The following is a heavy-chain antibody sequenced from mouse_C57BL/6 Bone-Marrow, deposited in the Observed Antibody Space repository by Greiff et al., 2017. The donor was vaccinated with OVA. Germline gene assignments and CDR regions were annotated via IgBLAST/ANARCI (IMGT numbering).Heavy chain of an antibody. CDR1: GFNIKDYY. CDR2: IDPEDGDT. V-gene: IGHV14-1*01. D-gene: IGHD2-3*01. CDR3: TPDGYYRYFDV. Sequence: EVQLQQSGAELVRPGASVKLSCTASGFNIKDYYMHWVKQRPEQGLEWIGRIDPEDGDTEYAPKFQGKATMTADTSSNTAYLQLSSLTSEDTAVYYCTPDGYYRYFDVWGTGTTVTVSA. J-gene: IGHJ1*03.